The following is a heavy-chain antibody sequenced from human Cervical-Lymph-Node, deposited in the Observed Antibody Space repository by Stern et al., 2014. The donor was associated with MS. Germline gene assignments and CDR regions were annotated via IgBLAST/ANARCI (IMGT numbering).Heavy chain of an antibody. CDR2: IHHTGST. V-gene: IGHV4-59*01. CDR1: GASISPYF. Sequence: QVQLQESRPGLLTPSETLSLTCTVSGASISPYFWTWIRQTPEQGLEWLGYIHHTGSTDYNPSLKTRITISVDTPQNQISLRLTSVTAADTAVYYCARGDHTGIDPWGQGTLVTVSS. CDR3: ARGDHTGIDP. J-gene: IGHJ5*02. D-gene: IGHD3-16*01.